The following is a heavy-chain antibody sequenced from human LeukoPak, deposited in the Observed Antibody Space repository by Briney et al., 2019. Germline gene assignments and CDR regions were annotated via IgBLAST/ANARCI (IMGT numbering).Heavy chain of an antibody. V-gene: IGHV3-74*01. CDR2: INSDGSST. CDR1: GFTFSSCW. Sequence: GGSLRLSCAASGFTFSSCWMHWVRQAPGKGLVWVSRINSDGSSTSYADSVKGRFTISRDNAKNTLYLQMNSLRAEDTAVYYCARGAGSSGWYEEEEYFQHWGQGTLVTVSS. D-gene: IGHD6-19*01. CDR3: ARGAGSSGWYEEEEYFQH. J-gene: IGHJ1*01.